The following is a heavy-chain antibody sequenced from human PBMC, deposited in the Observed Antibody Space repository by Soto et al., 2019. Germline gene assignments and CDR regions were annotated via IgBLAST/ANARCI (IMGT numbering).Heavy chain of an antibody. J-gene: IGHJ6*02. CDR2: TIPIFGTA. D-gene: IGHD3-10*01. CDR1: GGTFSSYA. Sequence: SVKVSCKASGGTFSSYAISWVRRAPGQGLEWMGGTIPIFGTANYAQKFQGRVTITADESTSTAYMELSSLRSEDTAVYYCAAPFGKSSYYYYGMDVWGQGTTVTSP. V-gene: IGHV1-69*13. CDR3: AAPFGKSSYYYYGMDV.